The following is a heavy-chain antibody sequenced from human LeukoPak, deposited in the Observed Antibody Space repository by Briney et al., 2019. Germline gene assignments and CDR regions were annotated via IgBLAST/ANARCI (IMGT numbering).Heavy chain of an antibody. CDR3: ATFPSGSWSPY. CDR1: GFTFSSYA. Sequence: GGSLRLSCAASGFTFSSYAMSWVRQAPGKGLEWVSAISGSGGSTYYADSVKGRFTISRDNSKNTLYLQMNSLRAEDTAVYYCATFPSGSWSPYWGQGTLVTVSS. V-gene: IGHV3-23*01. D-gene: IGHD1-26*01. J-gene: IGHJ4*02. CDR2: ISGSGGST.